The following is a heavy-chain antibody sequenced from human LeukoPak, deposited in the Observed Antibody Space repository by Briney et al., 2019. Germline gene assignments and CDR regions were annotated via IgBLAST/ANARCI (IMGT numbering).Heavy chain of an antibody. Sequence: SETLSLTCTVSGGSISSYYWSWIRQPPGKGLEWIGYIYYSGSTNYNPSLKSRVTISVDTSKNQFSLKLSSVTAADTAVYYCAGGHYGVPYISLDYWGQGTLVTVSS. CDR1: GGSISSYY. D-gene: IGHD4-17*01. J-gene: IGHJ4*02. CDR3: AGGHYGVPYISLDY. CDR2: IYYSGST. V-gene: IGHV4-59*01.